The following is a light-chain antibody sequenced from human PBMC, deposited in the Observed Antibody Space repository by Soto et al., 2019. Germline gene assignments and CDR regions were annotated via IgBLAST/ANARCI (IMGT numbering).Light chain of an antibody. V-gene: IGLV1-40*01. CDR3: QSYDSSLSGGV. J-gene: IGLJ3*02. CDR2: GNS. CDR1: SSNIGGGYD. Sequence: QSVLTQPPSASGAPGQRVTISCTGSSSNIGGGYDVHWYQQLPGTAPKLLIYGNSNRPSGVPDRFSGSKSGTSASLAITGLQAEDEADYYCQSYDSSLSGGVFGGGTKLTVL.